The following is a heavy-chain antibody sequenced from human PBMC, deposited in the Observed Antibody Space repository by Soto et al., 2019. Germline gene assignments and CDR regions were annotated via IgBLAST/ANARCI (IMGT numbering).Heavy chain of an antibody. CDR3: AKNVGATLYYYYGMDV. Sequence: QVQLVESGGGVVQPGRSLRLSCAASGFTFSIYGMHWVRQAPGKGLECVAVISYDGSNKYYADSVKGRFTISRDNSKNTLYRQMNRLRAEDTAVYYCAKNVGATLYYYYGMDVWGQGTTVTVSS. D-gene: IGHD1-26*01. J-gene: IGHJ6*02. CDR1: GFTFSIYG. V-gene: IGHV3-30*18. CDR2: ISYDGSNK.